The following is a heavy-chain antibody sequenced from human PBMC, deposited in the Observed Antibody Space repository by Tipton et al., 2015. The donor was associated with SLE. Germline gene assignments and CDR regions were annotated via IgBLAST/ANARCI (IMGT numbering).Heavy chain of an antibody. Sequence: SLRLSCAASGFTFSSYGMHWVRQAPGKGLEWVAFIRYDGSNKYYADSVKGRFTISRDNSKNTLYLQMNSLRAEDTAVYYCAKGCSMIVVAFDAFDIWGQGTMVTVSS. V-gene: IGHV3-30*02. CDR1: GFTFSSYG. D-gene: IGHD3-22*01. CDR2: IRYDGSNK. J-gene: IGHJ3*02. CDR3: AKGCSMIVVAFDAFDI.